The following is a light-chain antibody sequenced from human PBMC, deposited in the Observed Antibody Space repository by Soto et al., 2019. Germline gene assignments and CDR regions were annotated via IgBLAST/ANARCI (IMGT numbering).Light chain of an antibody. V-gene: IGKV1-5*01. CDR1: QSISSW. J-gene: IGKJ1*01. CDR2: DAS. CDR3: QQYNSYPWT. Sequence: DIQMTQSPSTRSASVGDRVTITCRASQSISSWLAWYQQKPGKAPKLLIYDASSLESGVPLRFSGSGSGTELTLTISSLQPDDSATYYCQQYNSYPWTFGQGTKVQIK.